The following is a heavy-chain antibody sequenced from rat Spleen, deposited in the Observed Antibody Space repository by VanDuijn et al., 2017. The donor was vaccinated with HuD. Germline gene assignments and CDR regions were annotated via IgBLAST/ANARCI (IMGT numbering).Heavy chain of an antibody. D-gene: IGHD1-12*02. V-gene: IGHV3-1*01. CDR2: ISYSGSS. Sequence: EVQLQESGPGLVKPSQSLSLTCSVTGHSIATTYRWNWIRKFPGNKMEWVGYISYSGSSGYNPSLKSRISITRDTSKNQFFLQLNSVTTEDTATYYCARFLITMMAPDAWGQGTLVTVSS. CDR3: ARFLITMMAPDA. J-gene: IGHJ3*01. CDR1: GHSIATTY.